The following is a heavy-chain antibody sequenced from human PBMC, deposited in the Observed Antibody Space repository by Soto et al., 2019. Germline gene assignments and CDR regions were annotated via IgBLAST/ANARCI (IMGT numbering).Heavy chain of an antibody. J-gene: IGHJ3*02. Sequence: VQLVESGGGVVQPGRSLRLSCAASGFTFSSYGMHWVRQAPGKGLEWVAVISYDGSNKYYADSVKGRFTISRDNSKNTLYLQMNSLRAEDTAVYYCAKEGRRIAVAGSEAFDIWGQGTMVTVSS. CDR2: ISYDGSNK. CDR1: GFTFSSYG. V-gene: IGHV3-30*18. CDR3: AKEGRRIAVAGSEAFDI. D-gene: IGHD6-19*01.